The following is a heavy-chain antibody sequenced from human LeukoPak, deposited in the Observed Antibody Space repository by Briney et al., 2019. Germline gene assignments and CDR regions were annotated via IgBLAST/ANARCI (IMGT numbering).Heavy chain of an antibody. CDR1: GFTFSSYA. J-gene: IGHJ4*02. CDR3: AKDHRS. V-gene: IGHV3-30-3*01. Sequence: GGSLRLSCAASGFTFSSYAMHWVRQAPGKGLEWVAVISYDGSNKYYADSVKGRFTISRDNSKNTLYLQMNSLRAEDTAVYYCAKDHRSWGQGTLVTVSS. CDR2: ISYDGSNK.